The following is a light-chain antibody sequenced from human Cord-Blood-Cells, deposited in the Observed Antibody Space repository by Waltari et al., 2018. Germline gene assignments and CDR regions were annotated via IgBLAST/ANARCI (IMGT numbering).Light chain of an antibody. CDR1: QDISNY. CDR3: QQYDTVYG. Sequence: DIQMTQSPSSLSASVGDRVTITCQASQDISNYLNWYQQKPGKAPKLLIYSASNLETGVQARFSGSGSGTDFTFTISSLQPEDIATYYCQQYDTVYGFGQGTKLEIK. CDR2: SAS. J-gene: IGKJ2*03. V-gene: IGKV1-33*01.